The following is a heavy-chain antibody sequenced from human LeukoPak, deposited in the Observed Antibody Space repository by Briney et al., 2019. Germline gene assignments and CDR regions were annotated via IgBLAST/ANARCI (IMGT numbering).Heavy chain of an antibody. Sequence: KSGGSLRLSCAASGFTFSDYYMSWIRQAPGKGLEWVSYISSSGSTIYYADSVKGRFTISRDNSKNTLYLQMNSLRAEDTAVYYCAKSKVPAAIHPILGPWGQGTLVTVSS. V-gene: IGHV3-11*01. CDR1: GFTFSDYY. D-gene: IGHD2-2*01. J-gene: IGHJ5*02. CDR3: AKSKVPAAIHPILGP. CDR2: ISSSGSTI.